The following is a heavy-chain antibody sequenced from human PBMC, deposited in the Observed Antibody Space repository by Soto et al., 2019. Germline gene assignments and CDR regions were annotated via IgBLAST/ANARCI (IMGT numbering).Heavy chain of an antibody. CDR3: AREMSGTDAFDI. CDR2: IWYDGSNK. V-gene: IGHV3-33*01. CDR1: GFTFSSYG. J-gene: IGHJ3*02. D-gene: IGHD6-25*01. Sequence: HPGGSLRLSCAASGFTFSSYGMHWVRQAPGKGLEWVAVIWYDGSNKYYADSVKGRFTISRDNSKNTLYPQMNSLRAEDTAVYYCAREMSGTDAFDIWGQGTMVTVSS.